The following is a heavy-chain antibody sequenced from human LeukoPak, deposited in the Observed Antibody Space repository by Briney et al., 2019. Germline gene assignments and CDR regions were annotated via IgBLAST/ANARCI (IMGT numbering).Heavy chain of an antibody. J-gene: IGHJ4*02. CDR2: IYYSGST. CDR1: GGSISSGGYY. Sequence: PSETLSLTCTVSGGSISSGGYYWSWIRQHPGKGLEWIGYIYYSGSTYYNPSLKSRVTISVDRSKNQFSLKLSSVTAADTAVYYCARVTIAARPGATQWGQGTLVTVSS. V-gene: IGHV4-30-4*08. D-gene: IGHD6-6*01. CDR3: ARVTIAARPGATQ.